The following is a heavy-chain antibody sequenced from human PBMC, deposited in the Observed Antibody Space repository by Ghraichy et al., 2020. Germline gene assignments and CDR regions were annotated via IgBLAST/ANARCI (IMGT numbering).Heavy chain of an antibody. D-gene: IGHD5-24*01. CDR1: GGSFSGYY. V-gene: IGHV4-34*01. CDR2: INHSGST. J-gene: IGHJ4*02. CDR3: ARAPRWLKNYFDY. Sequence: SKTLSLTCAVYGGSFSGYYWSWIRQPPGKGLEWIGEINHSGSTNYNPSLKSRVTISVDTSKNQFSLKLSSVTAADTAVYYCARAPRWLKNYFDYWGQGTLVTVSS.